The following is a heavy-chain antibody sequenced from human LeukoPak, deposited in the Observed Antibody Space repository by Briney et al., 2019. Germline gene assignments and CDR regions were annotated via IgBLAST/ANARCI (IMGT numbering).Heavy chain of an antibody. V-gene: IGHV5-51*01. CDR1: GYSFTSYW. CDR3: ARHRGYSYGDYYYGMDV. Sequence: PGESLKISCKGSGYSFTSYWIGWVRQMPGKGLEWMGIIYPGDSDTRYSPSFQGQVTISADKSISTAYLQWSSLKASDTAMYYCARHRGYSYGDYYYGMDVWGQGTTVTVSS. D-gene: IGHD5-18*01. CDR2: IYPGDSDT. J-gene: IGHJ6*02.